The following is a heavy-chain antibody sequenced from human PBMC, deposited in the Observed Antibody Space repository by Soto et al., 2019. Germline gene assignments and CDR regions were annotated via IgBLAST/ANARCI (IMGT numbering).Heavy chain of an antibody. CDR1: GYTFINYG. CDR3: ARGWVGSGYDP. Sequence: GASVKVSCKASGYTFINYGINWVRQAPGQGLEWMGWITPYNGNTNYAQKLQGRFTMTTDTSTSTAYMELRSLRSDDTAVYYCARGWVGSGYDPWGQGTLVTVSS. J-gene: IGHJ5*02. D-gene: IGHD5-12*01. V-gene: IGHV1-18*01. CDR2: ITPYNGNT.